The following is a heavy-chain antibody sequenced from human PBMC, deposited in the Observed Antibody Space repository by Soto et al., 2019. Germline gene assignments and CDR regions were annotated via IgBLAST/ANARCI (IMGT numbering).Heavy chain of an antibody. Sequence: SETLSLTCTVSGGSISSYYWSWIRQPPGKGLEWIGYIYYSGSTNYNPSLKSRVTISVDTSKNQFSLKLSSVTAADTAVYYCARRGVLRFLDMHYYYYMDVWGKGTTVTVSS. CDR1: GGSISSYY. D-gene: IGHD3-3*01. V-gene: IGHV4-59*08. J-gene: IGHJ6*03. CDR3: ARRGVLRFLDMHYYYYMDV. CDR2: IYYSGST.